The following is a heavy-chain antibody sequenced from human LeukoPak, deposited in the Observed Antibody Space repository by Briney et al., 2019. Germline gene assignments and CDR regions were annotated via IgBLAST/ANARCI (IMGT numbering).Heavy chain of an antibody. J-gene: IGHJ4*02. D-gene: IGHD6-19*01. Sequence: ASVKVSCKASGYTFTGYYMHWVRQAPGQGLEWMGWINPNSGGTNYAQKFQGWVTMTRDTSISTAYMELSRLRSDDTAVYYCARGPQWTAPIDYWGQGTLVTVSS. V-gene: IGHV1-2*04. CDR2: INPNSGGT. CDR1: GYTFTGYY. CDR3: ARGPQWTAPIDY.